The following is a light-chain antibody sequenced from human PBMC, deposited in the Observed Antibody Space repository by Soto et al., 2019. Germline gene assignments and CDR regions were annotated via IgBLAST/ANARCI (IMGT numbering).Light chain of an antibody. J-gene: IGKJ2*01. Sequence: EIVLTQSTGTLSLSPGERATLSCRASQSVSSSYLAWYQQKPGQAPRLLIYGASSRATGIPDRFSGSESGPDFTLTISRLEPEDFAVYYCQQYGSSPYTFGQGTKLEIK. CDR1: QSVSSSY. CDR3: QQYGSSPYT. CDR2: GAS. V-gene: IGKV3-20*01.